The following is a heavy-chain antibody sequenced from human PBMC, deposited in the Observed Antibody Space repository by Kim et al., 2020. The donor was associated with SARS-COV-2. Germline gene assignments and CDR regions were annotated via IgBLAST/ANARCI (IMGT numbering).Heavy chain of an antibody. CDR2: IYYSGST. J-gene: IGHJ6*02. V-gene: IGHV4-59*01. Sequence: SETPSLTCTVSGGSISSYYWSWIRQPPGKGLEWIGYIYYSGSTNYNPSLKSRVTISVDTSKNQFSLKLSSVTAADTAVYYCARGTGTWNGMDVWGQGTTVTVSS. D-gene: IGHD1-1*01. CDR3: ARGTGTWNGMDV. CDR1: GGSISSYY.